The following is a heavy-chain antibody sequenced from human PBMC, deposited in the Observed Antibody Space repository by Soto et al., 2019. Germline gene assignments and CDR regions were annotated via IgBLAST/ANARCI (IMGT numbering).Heavy chain of an antibody. D-gene: IGHD3-10*01. CDR3: ATSTMVRGVIRGNFDY. CDR1: GYTLTELS. V-gene: IGHV1-24*01. J-gene: IGHJ4*02. Sequence: GASVKVSCKVSGYTLTELSMHWVRQAPGKGLEWMGGLDPEDGETIYAQKFQGRVTMTEDTSTDTAYMELSSLRSEDTAVYYCATSTMVRGVIRGNFDYWGQGTLVTVSS. CDR2: LDPEDGET.